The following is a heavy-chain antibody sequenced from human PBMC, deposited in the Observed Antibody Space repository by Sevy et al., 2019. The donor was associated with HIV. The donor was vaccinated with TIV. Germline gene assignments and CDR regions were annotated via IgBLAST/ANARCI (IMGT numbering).Heavy chain of an antibody. V-gene: IGHV4-4*07. CDR3: AREQSFYSNSFDY. CDR2: IYTTGST. Sequence: SETLSLTCTVSGGSISSYYWSWIRQPPGKGLEWIGRIYTTGSTNYNPSLKSRVTMSVDTSKNQISLNLTSVTAADTAVYYCAREQSFYSNSFDYWGQGTLVTVSS. J-gene: IGHJ4*02. CDR1: GGSISSYY. D-gene: IGHD4-4*01.